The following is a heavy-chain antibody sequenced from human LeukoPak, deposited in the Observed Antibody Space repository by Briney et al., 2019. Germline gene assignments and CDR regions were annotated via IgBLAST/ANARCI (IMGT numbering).Heavy chain of an antibody. Sequence: ASVKVSCKASGYTFTGYYMHWVRQAPGQGLEWMGRINPNSGGTNYAQKFQGRVTMTRDTSISTAYMELSRLRSDDTAVYYCARSQGYYYDSSGYLLDYWGQGTLVTVPS. V-gene: IGHV1-2*06. J-gene: IGHJ4*02. CDR2: INPNSGGT. CDR3: ARSQGYYYDSSGYLLDY. CDR1: GYTFTGYY. D-gene: IGHD3-22*01.